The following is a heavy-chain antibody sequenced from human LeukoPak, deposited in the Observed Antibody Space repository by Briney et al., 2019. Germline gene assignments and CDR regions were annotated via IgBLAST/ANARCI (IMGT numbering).Heavy chain of an antibody. J-gene: IGHJ4*02. D-gene: IGHD3-10*01. CDR3: ARDRARPYYFDY. V-gene: IGHV3-23*01. CDR1: GFTFSSYA. Sequence: PGGSLRLSCAASGFTFSSYAMSWVRQAPGKGLEWVSAISGSGGSTYYADSVKGRFTISRDNSKNTLYLQMNSLRAEDTAVYYCARDRARPYYFDYWGQGALVTVSS. CDR2: ISGSGGST.